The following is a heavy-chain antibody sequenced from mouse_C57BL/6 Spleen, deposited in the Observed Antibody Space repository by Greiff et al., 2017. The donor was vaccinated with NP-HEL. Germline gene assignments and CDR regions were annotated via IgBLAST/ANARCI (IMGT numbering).Heavy chain of an antibody. Sequence: VQLQQSGAELVMPGASVKLSCKASGYTFTSYWMHWVKQRPGQGLEWIGEIDPSDSYTNYNQKFKGKSTLTVDKSSSTAYMQLSSLTSEDSAVYYCARGEPRQLRLPGYFDYWGQGTTLTVSS. CDR1: GYTFTSYW. CDR3: ARGEPRQLRLPGYFDY. CDR2: IDPSDSYT. V-gene: IGHV1-69*01. J-gene: IGHJ2*01. D-gene: IGHD3-2*02.